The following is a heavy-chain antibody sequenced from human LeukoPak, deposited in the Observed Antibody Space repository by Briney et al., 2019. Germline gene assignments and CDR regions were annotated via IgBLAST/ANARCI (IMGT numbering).Heavy chain of an antibody. D-gene: IGHD2-21*02. CDR2: INHSGST. CDR3: AREVGYCGGDCYPEYFQH. Sequence: PSETLSLTCAVYGGSFSGYYWSWIRQPPGKGLEWIGEINHSGSTNYNPSLKSRVTISVDTSKNQFSLKLSSVTAADTAVYYCAREVGYCGGDCYPEYFQHWGQGTLVTVSS. CDR1: GGSFSGYY. J-gene: IGHJ1*01. V-gene: IGHV4-34*01.